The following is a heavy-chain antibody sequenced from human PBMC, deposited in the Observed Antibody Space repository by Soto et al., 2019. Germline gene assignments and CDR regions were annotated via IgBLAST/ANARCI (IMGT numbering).Heavy chain of an antibody. V-gene: IGHV4-59*08. J-gene: IGHJ3*01. CDR3: ASLNFDILTGYYAFDL. CDR2: ISYSGST. Sequence: PSETLSLTCTVSGGSISGYYWSWIRQSPEKGLDFIGYISYSGSTNYNPSLKSRVTTSLDTSKNQFSLKLSSVTAADTAIYYCASLNFDILTGYYAFDLWGQGTMVTVSS. D-gene: IGHD3-9*01. CDR1: GGSISGYY.